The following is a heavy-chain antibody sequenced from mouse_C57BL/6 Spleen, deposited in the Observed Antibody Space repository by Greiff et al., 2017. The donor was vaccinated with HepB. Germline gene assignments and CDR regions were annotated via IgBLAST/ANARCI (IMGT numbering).Heavy chain of an antibody. CDR1: GFNIKDYY. CDR2: IDPEDGDT. V-gene: IGHV14-1*01. CDR3: TTDGGTDAMDY. Sequence: EVQLQQSGAELVRPGASVKMSCTASGFNIKDYYMHWVKQRPEQGLEWIGRIDPEDGDTDYAPKFQGKATMTADTSSNTAYLQLSSLTSEDTAVYCCTTDGGTDAMDYWGQGTSVTVSS. D-gene: IGHD1-1*02. J-gene: IGHJ4*01.